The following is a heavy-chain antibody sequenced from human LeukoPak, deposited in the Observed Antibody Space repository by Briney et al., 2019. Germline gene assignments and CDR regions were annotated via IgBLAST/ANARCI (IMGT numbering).Heavy chain of an antibody. D-gene: IGHD1-26*01. Sequence: GGSLRLSCAASGFTFDDYAMHWVRQGPGKGLEWVSGISWNSGTIGYAVSVKGRFTISRDNAKNSLYLQMNSLRAEDTALHYCTKDLAIVGATGFDYWGQGTLVTVSS. J-gene: IGHJ4*02. CDR2: ISWNSGTI. CDR1: GFTFDDYA. CDR3: TKDLAIVGATGFDY. V-gene: IGHV3-9*01.